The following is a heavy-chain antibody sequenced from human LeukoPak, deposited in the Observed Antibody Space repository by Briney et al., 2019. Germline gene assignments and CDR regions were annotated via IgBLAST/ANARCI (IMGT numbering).Heavy chain of an antibody. Sequence: GGSQRLSCAASGFTFSNYYFSWVRQAPGKGLEWISYISTRDTTQYADSVRGRLITSRDNAKNSLYLQMNSLRADDTAVYYCARGDYGSSLNFWGQGTLVTVSS. CDR2: ISTRDTT. V-gene: IGHV3-11*01. J-gene: IGHJ4*02. D-gene: IGHD4-17*01. CDR1: GFTFSNYY. CDR3: ARGDYGSSLNF.